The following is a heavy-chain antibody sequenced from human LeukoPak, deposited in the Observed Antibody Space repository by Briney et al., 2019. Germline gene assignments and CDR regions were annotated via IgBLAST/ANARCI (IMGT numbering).Heavy chain of an antibody. D-gene: IGHD4-17*01. CDR2: INPNSGGT. J-gene: IGHJ4*02. CDR1: GYTFTGYY. Sequence: GASVKVSCKASGYTFTGYYMHWVRQAPGQGLEWMGWINPNSGGTNYAQKFQGRVTMTRDTSISTAYMELSRLRSDNTAVYYCARDRGYGDYNLDYWGQGTLVTVSS. CDR3: ARDRGYGDYNLDY. V-gene: IGHV1-2*02.